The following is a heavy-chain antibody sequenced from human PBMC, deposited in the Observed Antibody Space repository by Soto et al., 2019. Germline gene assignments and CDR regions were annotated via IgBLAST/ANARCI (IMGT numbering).Heavy chain of an antibody. J-gene: IGHJ5*02. CDR2: IYYSGST. Sequence: QLQLQESGPGLVKPSETLSLTCTVSGGSISSSSYYWGWIRQPPGKGLEWIGSIYYSGSTYYNPPRKSRVTISVDTSKNQFYLKLSSVTAADTALYYCARLTATITIFGVVINWFDPWGQGTLVTVSS. D-gene: IGHD3-3*01. CDR1: GGSISSSSYY. V-gene: IGHV4-39*01. CDR3: ARLTATITIFGVVINWFDP.